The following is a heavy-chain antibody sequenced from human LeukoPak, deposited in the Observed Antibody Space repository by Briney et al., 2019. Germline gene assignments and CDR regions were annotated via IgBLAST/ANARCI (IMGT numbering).Heavy chain of an antibody. Sequence: GGSLRLSCAASGFTFSSYNMNWVRQAPGMGLERASFISSTGNTIYYADSVKGRFTISRDNAKNSLSLQMNSLRAEDTAVYYCARIGVYPGYSSGWAHDFDYWGQGTLVTVSS. CDR1: GFTFSSYN. D-gene: IGHD6-19*01. V-gene: IGHV3-48*04. J-gene: IGHJ4*02. CDR2: ISSTGNTI. CDR3: ARIGVYPGYSSGWAHDFDY.